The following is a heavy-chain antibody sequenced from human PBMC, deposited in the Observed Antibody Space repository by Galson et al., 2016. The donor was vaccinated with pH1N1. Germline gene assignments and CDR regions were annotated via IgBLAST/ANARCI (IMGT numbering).Heavy chain of an antibody. J-gene: IGHJ5*02. CDR2: IFWNDDK. CDR1: GFSLSTSGVG. D-gene: IGHD4-17*01. V-gene: IGHV2-5*01. Sequence: PALVKPTQTLTLTCTFSGFSLSTSGVGVGWIRQPPGKALEWLALIFWNDDKRYSPSLKSRLTITKDTSKNQVVLTMTNMDPVDTATYYYARFLYGDYSNWFDPWGQGTLVTVSS. CDR3: ARFLYGDYSNWFDP.